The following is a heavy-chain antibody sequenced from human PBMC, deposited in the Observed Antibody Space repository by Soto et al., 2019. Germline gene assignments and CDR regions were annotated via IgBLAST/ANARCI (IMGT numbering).Heavy chain of an antibody. Sequence: DVQLLDSGGGLVQPGGSLRLSCAASGFTFNNYAMSWVRPAPGKGLEWVSTISVSGANTYYADSVKGRFTISRDDSKNTLYLQMNSLGAEDTAVNYCAKDLGLGVIAGYPHDCWGQGTLVPVSS. V-gene: IGHV3-23*01. CDR1: GFTFNNYA. CDR2: ISVSGANT. CDR3: AKDLGLGVIAGYPHDC. J-gene: IGHJ4*02. D-gene: IGHD3-9*01.